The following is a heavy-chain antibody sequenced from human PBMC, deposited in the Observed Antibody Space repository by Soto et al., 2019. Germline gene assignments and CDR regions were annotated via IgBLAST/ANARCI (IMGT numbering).Heavy chain of an antibody. Sequence: GGSLRLSCAASGFTFSSYWMSWVRQAPGKGLEWVANIKQDGSEKYYVDSVKGRFTISRDNAKNSLYLQMNSLRAEDTAVYYCARVSVYDSSGYRDAFDIWGQGTMVTVSS. J-gene: IGHJ3*02. CDR3: ARVSVYDSSGYRDAFDI. V-gene: IGHV3-7*03. D-gene: IGHD3-22*01. CDR1: GFTFSSYW. CDR2: IKQDGSEK.